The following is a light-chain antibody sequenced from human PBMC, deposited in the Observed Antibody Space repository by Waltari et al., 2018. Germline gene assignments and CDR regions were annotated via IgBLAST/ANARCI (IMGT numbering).Light chain of an antibody. CDR2: HAS. J-gene: IGKJ4*01. V-gene: IGKV3-11*01. Sequence: EIVLTQSPATLSLSPGERATLPCRASQSVSNFLAWYQQKPGHAPRLLIYHASNRATGIPARFSGRGSGTDFTLTISSLEPGDSAVYYCQQRANWPPLTFGGGTRVEI. CDR1: QSVSNF. CDR3: QQRANWPPLT.